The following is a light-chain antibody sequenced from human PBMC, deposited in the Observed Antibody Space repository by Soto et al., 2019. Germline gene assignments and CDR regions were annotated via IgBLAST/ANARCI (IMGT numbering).Light chain of an antibody. J-gene: IGKJ2*01. Sequence: EIVMMQSPATLSLSPGERAALSCRASQSINSELAWYQQKPGQPPRLLIYGASTRATGDPARFTGSESGSEFTLTISGLQSEDFAVYYCQQGHNWPLTFGQGTRLEI. CDR1: QSINSE. CDR2: GAS. V-gene: IGKV3-15*01. CDR3: QQGHNWPLT.